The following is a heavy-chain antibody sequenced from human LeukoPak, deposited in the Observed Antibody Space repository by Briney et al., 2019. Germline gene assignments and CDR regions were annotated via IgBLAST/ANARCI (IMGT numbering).Heavy chain of an antibody. CDR3: ADTPGYCSGGSCARAIDY. CDR1: GFTFSSYA. D-gene: IGHD2-15*01. CDR2: ISGSGGST. Sequence: PGASLRLSCAASGFTFSSYAMSWVRQAPGKGLEWVSAISGSGGSTYYADSVKGRFTISRDNSKNTLYLQMNSLRAEDTAVYYCADTPGYCSGGSCARAIDYRGQGTLVTVSS. J-gene: IGHJ4*02. V-gene: IGHV3-23*01.